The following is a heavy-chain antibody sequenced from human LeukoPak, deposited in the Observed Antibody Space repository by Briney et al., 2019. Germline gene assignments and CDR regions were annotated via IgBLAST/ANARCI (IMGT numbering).Heavy chain of an antibody. D-gene: IGHD3-22*01. CDR2: ISSSSSYI. V-gene: IGHV3-21*01. CDR1: GFTFSSYS. CDR3: AREVSGLFYDSSGSDY. J-gene: IGHJ4*02. Sequence: PGGSLRLSCAASGFTFSSYSMNWLRQAPGKVLEWVSSISSSSSYIYYADSVKGRFTISRDNAKNSLYLQMNSLRAEDTAVYYCAREVSGLFYDSSGSDYWGQGTLVTVSS.